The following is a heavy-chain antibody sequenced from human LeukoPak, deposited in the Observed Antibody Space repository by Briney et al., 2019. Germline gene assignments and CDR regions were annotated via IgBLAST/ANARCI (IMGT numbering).Heavy chain of an antibody. D-gene: IGHD6-19*01. CDR3: ARDIAVASTSYYYGMDV. CDR1: GYTFTGYY. CDR2: INPNSGGT. J-gene: IGHJ6*02. Sequence: ASLKVSCKASGYTFTGYYMHWVRQAPGQGLEWMGRINPNSGGTNYAQKFQGRVTMTRDTSISTAYMELSRLRSDDTAVYYCARDIAVASTSYYYGMDVWGQGTTVTVSS. V-gene: IGHV1-2*02.